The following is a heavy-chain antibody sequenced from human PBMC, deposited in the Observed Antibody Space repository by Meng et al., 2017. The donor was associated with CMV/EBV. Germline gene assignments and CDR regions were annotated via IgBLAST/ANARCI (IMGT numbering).Heavy chain of an antibody. V-gene: IGHV4-4*07. CDR1: GGSTSRYS. CDR3: AKSSEQNWNYGGWYFDL. CDR2: IYTNGST. D-gene: IGHD1-7*01. J-gene: IGHJ2*01. Sequence: QASGPGPGKLSGTLPRHGTFSGGSTSRYSCTRIRQPAGKGLESIGRIYTNGSTNHNPSLKSRVTMSVDTSKNQFSLKLSSVTAADTAVYYCAKSSEQNWNYGGWYFDLWGRGTLVTVSS.